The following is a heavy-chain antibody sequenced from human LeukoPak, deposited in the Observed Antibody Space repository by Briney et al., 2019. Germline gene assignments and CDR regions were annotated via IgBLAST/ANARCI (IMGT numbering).Heavy chain of an antibody. D-gene: IGHD6-19*01. J-gene: IGHJ4*02. CDR3: ARDLEVAVAATAVGY. Sequence: ASVKVSCKASGYTFTGYYMHWVRQAPGRGLEWMGWINPNSGGTNYAQKFQGRVTMTRDTSISTAYMELSRLRSDDTAVYYCARDLEVAVAATAVGYWGQGTLVTVSS. CDR2: INPNSGGT. V-gene: IGHV1-2*02. CDR1: GYTFTGYY.